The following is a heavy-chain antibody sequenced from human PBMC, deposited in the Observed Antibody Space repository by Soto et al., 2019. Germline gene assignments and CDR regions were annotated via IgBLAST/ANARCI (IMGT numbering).Heavy chain of an antibody. CDR1: GGSISSYY. J-gene: IGHJ4*02. Sequence: SETLSLTCTVSGGSISSYYWSWIRQPPGKGLEWIGYIYYSGSTNYNPSLQSRVTKSVDTSKNQFSLKLSSVTAADTAVYYCASAPWTTVTTLEYYFDYWGQGTLVTVSS. CDR3: ASAPWTTVTTLEYYFDY. CDR2: IYYSGST. V-gene: IGHV4-59*01. D-gene: IGHD4-17*01.